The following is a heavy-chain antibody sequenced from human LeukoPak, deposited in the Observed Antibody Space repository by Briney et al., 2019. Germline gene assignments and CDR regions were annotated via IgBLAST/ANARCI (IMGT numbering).Heavy chain of an antibody. CDR1: GYTFTSYV. Sequence: ASVKVSCKASGYTFTSYVIHWVRQAPGQRLEWMGWINAGNGNTKYSQEFQDRVTITRDTSASTAYMELSSLRSEDMAVYYCARARYETRIWPKSRYDYYHYMDIWGKGTTVTVSS. J-gene: IGHJ6*03. V-gene: IGHV1-3*03. CDR2: INAGNGNT. CDR3: ARARYETRIWPKSRYDYYHYMDI. D-gene: IGHD3-3*01.